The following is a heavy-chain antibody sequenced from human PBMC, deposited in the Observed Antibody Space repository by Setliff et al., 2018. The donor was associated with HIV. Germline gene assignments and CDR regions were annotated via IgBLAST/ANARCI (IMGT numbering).Heavy chain of an antibody. CDR2: INPNSGAT. CDR1: GYTYSAYY. V-gene: IGHV1-2*02. CDR3: ALASIVSTARWNH. J-gene: IGHJ5*02. Sequence: ASVKVSCKVSGYTYSAYYLHWVRRAPGQGLEWMGWINPNSGATKYAQNFQGRVTMTRDTSISTAYMDLSSLTSDDTAVYYCALASIVSTARWNHWGRGTLVTVSS. D-gene: IGHD1-26*01.